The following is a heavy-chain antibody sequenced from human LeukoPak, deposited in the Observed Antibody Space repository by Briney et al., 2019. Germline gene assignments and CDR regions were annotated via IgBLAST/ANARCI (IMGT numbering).Heavy chain of an antibody. CDR3: ARVLVVITEHDAFDI. J-gene: IGHJ3*02. CDR2: IYSGGST. D-gene: IGHD3-22*01. V-gene: IGHV3-53*01. CDR1: GFTVSSNY. Sequence: GGSLRLSCAASGFTVSSNYMSWVRQAPGKGLEWGSVIYSGGSTYYADPVKGRFTISRDNSKNTLYLQMNSLRAEDTAVYYCARVLVVITEHDAFDIWGQGTMVTVSS.